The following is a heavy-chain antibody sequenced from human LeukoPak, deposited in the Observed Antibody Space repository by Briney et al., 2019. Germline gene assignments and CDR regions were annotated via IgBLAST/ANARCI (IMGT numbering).Heavy chain of an antibody. D-gene: IGHD3-22*01. CDR1: GFTFSNAW. V-gene: IGHV3-23*01. CDR3: AKWAYYYDSSGYYFDY. Sequence: TGGSLRLSCAASGFTFSNAWMSWVRQAPGKGLEWVSAISGSGGSTYYADSVKGRFTISRDNSKNTLYLQMNSLRAEDTAVYYCAKWAYYYDSSGYYFDYWGQGTLVTVSS. J-gene: IGHJ4*02. CDR2: ISGSGGST.